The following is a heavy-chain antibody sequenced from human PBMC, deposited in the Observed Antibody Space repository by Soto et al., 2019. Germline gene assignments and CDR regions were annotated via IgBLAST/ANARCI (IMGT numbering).Heavy chain of an antibody. CDR1: GFTFSSYG. J-gene: IGHJ5*02. Sequence: GGSLRLSCAASGFTFSSYGMHWVRQAPGKGLEWVAVISYDGSNKYYADSVKDRFTISRDNSKNTLYLQMNSLRAEDTAVYYCAKVGAWPPNWFDPWGQGTLVTVSS. V-gene: IGHV3-30*18. CDR2: ISYDGSNK. CDR3: AKVGAWPPNWFDP. D-gene: IGHD3-16*01.